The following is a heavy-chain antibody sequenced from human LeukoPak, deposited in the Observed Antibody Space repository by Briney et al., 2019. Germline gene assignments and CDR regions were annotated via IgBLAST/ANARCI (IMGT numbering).Heavy chain of an antibody. J-gene: IGHJ4*02. CDR2: IYHSGST. V-gene: IGHV4-30-2*01. D-gene: IGHD5-24*01. Sequence: SETLSLTCAVSGVSISSGGYSWSWIRQPPGKGLEWIGYIYHSGSTYYNPSLKSRVTISVDRSKNQFSLKLSSVTAADTAVYYCARRRDGYSYYFDYWGQGTLVTVSS. CDR3: ARRRDGYSYYFDY. CDR1: GVSISSGGYS.